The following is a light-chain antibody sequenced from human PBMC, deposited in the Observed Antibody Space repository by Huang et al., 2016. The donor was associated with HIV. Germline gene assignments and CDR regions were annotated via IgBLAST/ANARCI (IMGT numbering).Light chain of an antibody. CDR1: QSVSTN. CDR3: QQYNNWPWT. CDR2: RAY. J-gene: IGKJ1*01. V-gene: IGKV3-15*01. Sequence: EIVMTQSPATLSVSPGERATLSCGARQSVSTNLVWYQQKPGQAPRLLMFRAYTRSTGIPARFSGSGSGTAFTLTISSLQSEDFAVYYCQQYNNWPWTFGQGTRVEIK.